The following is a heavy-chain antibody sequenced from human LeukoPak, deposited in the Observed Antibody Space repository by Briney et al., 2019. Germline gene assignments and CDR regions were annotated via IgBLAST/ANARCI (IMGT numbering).Heavy chain of an antibody. Sequence: GSPVKVSCKASGGTFSSYAISWVRQAPGQGLEWRGGIIPIFGTANYAQEFQGRVTITTDESTSTAYMELSSLRSEDTAVYYCARYYYGSGSYDYWGQGTLVTVSS. CDR3: ARYYYGSGSYDY. D-gene: IGHD3-10*01. CDR1: GGTFSSYA. CDR2: IIPIFGTA. J-gene: IGHJ4*02. V-gene: IGHV1-69*05.